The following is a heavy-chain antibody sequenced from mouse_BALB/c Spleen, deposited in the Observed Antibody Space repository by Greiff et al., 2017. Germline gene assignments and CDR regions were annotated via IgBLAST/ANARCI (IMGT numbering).Heavy chain of an antibody. CDR1: GYTFTDYY. Sequence: VQLVESGAELARPGASVKLSCKASGYTFTDYYINWVKQRTGQGLEWIGEIYPGSGNTYYNEKFKGKATLTADKSSSTAYMQLSSLTSEDSAVYFCARSRVPDYWGQGTTLTVSS. CDR2: IYPGSGNT. CDR3: ARSRVPDY. D-gene: IGHD2-14*01. J-gene: IGHJ2*01. V-gene: IGHV1-77*01.